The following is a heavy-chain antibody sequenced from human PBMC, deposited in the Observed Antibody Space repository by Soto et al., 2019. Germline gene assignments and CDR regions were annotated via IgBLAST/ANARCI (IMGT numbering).Heavy chain of an antibody. D-gene: IGHD6-13*01. V-gene: IGHV3-7*01. CDR1: GFLFSSDL. J-gene: IGHJ4*02. CDR2: IKQDGSET. CDR3: SKTLVASPGTF. Sequence: GGSLRLSCAASGFLFSSDLMTWVRQAPGKGLEWVANIKQDGSETYYVDSVKGRFTISRDNAKNSLYLQMDSLRAEDTAIYFCSKTLVASPGTFWGQGTLVTVSS.